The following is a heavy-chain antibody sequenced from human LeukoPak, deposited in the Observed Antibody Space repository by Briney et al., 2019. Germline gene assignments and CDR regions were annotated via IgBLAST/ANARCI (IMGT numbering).Heavy chain of an antibody. J-gene: IGHJ4*02. CDR2: MSHDGNYK. Sequence: GGSLRLSCAASGFIFSGYGMHWVRQAPGKGLEWVALMSHDGNYKHYADSVKGRFTISRDNSKNTLYLEMNSLRVEDTAVYYCARADHGWYTFDYWGQGTLVTVPS. D-gene: IGHD6-19*01. CDR1: GFIFSGYG. CDR3: ARADHGWYTFDY. V-gene: IGHV3-30*03.